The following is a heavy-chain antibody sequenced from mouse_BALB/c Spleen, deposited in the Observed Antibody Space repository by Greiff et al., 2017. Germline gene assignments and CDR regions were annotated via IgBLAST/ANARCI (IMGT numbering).Heavy chain of an antibody. V-gene: IGHV2-9*02. CDR2: IWAGGST. D-gene: IGHD1-1*01. CDR3: ARDPPDYYGSSPFAY. Sequence: VQRVESGPGLVAPSQSLSITCTVSGFSLTSYGVHWVRQPPGKGLEWLGVIWAGGSTNYNSALMSRLSISKDNSKSQVFLKMNSLQTDDTAMYYCARDPPDYYGSSPFAYWGQGTLVTVSA. CDR1: GFSLTSYG. J-gene: IGHJ3*01.